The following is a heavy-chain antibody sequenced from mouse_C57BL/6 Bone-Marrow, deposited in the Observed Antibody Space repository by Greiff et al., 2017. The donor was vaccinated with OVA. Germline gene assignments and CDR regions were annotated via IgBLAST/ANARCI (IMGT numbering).Heavy chain of an antibody. D-gene: IGHD2-3*01. CDR3: TPYDGYYVDAMDY. CDR2: FDPENGDT. CDR1: GFNIKDDY. Sequence: EVQLQQSGAELVRPGASVKLSCTASGFNIKDDYMHWVKQRPEQGLEWIGWFDPENGDTEYASKFQGKATITADTSSNTAYLQLSSLTSEDTAVYYCTPYDGYYVDAMDYWGQGTSVTVSS. J-gene: IGHJ4*01. V-gene: IGHV14-4*01.